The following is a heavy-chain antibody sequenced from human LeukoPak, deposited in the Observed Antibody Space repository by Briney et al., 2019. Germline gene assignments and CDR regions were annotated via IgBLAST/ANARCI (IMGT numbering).Heavy chain of an antibody. D-gene: IGHD6-13*01. V-gene: IGHV3-73*01. Sequence: GGSLRLSCAASGFTFSGSAMHWVRQASGKGLEWVGRIRSKANSYATAYAASVKGRFIISRDDAKNTAYLQMNSLKTEDTAVYYCTSPSPWGSSWYQPDYWGQGTLVTVSS. J-gene: IGHJ4*02. CDR1: GFTFSGSA. CDR3: TSPSPWGSSWYQPDY. CDR2: IRSKANSYAT.